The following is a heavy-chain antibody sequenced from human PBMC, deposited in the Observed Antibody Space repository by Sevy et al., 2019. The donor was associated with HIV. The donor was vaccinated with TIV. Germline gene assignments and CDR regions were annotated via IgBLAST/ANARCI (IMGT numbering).Heavy chain of an antibody. Sequence: GGSLRLSCAASGFTFSDYYMSWVRQAPGKGLEWVAVISYDGNNKYYADSVKGRFTVSRDNSKNTLYAQMNSLRAEDTAVYYCAKDHNLWSEGGFLHHWGQGTLVTVSS. CDR3: AKDHNLWSEGGFLHH. D-gene: IGHD3-10*01. J-gene: IGHJ1*01. CDR2: ISYDGNNK. CDR1: GFTFSDYY. V-gene: IGHV3-30*18.